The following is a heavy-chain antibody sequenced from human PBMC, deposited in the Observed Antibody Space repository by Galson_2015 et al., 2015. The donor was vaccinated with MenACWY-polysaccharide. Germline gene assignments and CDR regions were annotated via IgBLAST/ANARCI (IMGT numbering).Heavy chain of an antibody. V-gene: IGHV3-33*08. CDR1: GFTFTSLW. J-gene: IGHJ4*02. Sequence: SLRLSCAASGFTFTSLWMTWVRQAPGKGLEWVALIRNDEISKHYIDAVKGRFTISRDNSKNTLYLQMNSLRPEDTAVYYCARNPSRLDIAAASHWGQGALVTVSS. CDR3: ARNPSRLDIAAASH. CDR2: IRNDEISK. D-gene: IGHD6-13*01.